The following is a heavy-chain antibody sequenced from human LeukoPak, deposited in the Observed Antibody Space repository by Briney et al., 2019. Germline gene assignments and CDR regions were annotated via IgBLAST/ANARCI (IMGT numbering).Heavy chain of an antibody. D-gene: IGHD3-16*01. J-gene: IGHJ4*02. Sequence: KTGGSLRLSCAASGFNFGDYYMSWIRQAPGKGLEWLTHISGSGSTIQYADSVKGRFIISRDNAENSLYLQMNSLRGEDTAVYYCARSWGVVALDYWGQGTLVTVTS. CDR2: ISGSGSTI. CDR1: GFNFGDYY. CDR3: ARSWGVVALDY. V-gene: IGHV3-11*04.